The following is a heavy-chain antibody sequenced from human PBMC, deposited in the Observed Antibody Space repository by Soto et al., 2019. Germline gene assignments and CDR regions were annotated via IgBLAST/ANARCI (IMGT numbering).Heavy chain of an antibody. CDR2: ISAYNGNT. J-gene: IGHJ4*02. Sequence: XSVKVSCKASGYTFTSYGISWVRQSPGQGLEWMGWISAYNGNTNYAQKLQGRVTMTTDTSTSTAYMELRSLRYDDTAVYYCARHGDFGVTSDFDYWGQGTLVTVSS. D-gene: IGHD3-3*01. CDR3: ARHGDFGVTSDFDY. CDR1: GYTFTSYG. V-gene: IGHV1-18*01.